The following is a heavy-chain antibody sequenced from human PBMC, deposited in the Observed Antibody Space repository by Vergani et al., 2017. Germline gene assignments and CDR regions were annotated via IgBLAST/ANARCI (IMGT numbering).Heavy chain of an antibody. CDR2: INHSGST. V-gene: IGHV4-34*01. Sequence: QVQLQQWGAGLLKPSETLSLTCAVYGGYFSGYYWSWIRQPPGKGLEWIGEINHSGSTNYNPSLKSRVTISVDTSKNQFSLKLSSVTAADTAVYYCARGRRYFDYWGQGTLVTVSS. CDR1: GGYFSGYY. D-gene: IGHD1-14*01. J-gene: IGHJ4*02. CDR3: ARGRRYFDY.